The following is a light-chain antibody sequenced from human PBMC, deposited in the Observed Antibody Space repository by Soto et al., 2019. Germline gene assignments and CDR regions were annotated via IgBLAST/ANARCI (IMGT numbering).Light chain of an antibody. CDR3: QQYGSSPIT. Sequence: EIVLTQSPGTLSLSPGERGTLSCRASLSVSSSFLAWYQQKPGQTPRLLIYGASTRATGIPDRFSGSGSGTDFTLTISRLEPEDFAVYYCQQYGSSPITFGQGTRLEIK. V-gene: IGKV3-20*01. CDR1: LSVSSSF. J-gene: IGKJ5*01. CDR2: GAS.